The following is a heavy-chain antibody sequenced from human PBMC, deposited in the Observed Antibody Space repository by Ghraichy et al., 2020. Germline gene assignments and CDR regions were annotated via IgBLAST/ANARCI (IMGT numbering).Heavy chain of an antibody. CDR2: ISYDGSNK. CDR1: GFTFNNYA. J-gene: IGHJ6*02. Sequence: LSLTCAASGFTFNNYAMHWVRQAPGKGLEWVAVISYDGSNKYYADSVKGRFTISRDNSKNTLYLQVNSLRTEDTAVYYCARDPYYSSSWLYYYYGMDVWGQGTTVTVSS. V-gene: IGHV3-30-3*01. D-gene: IGHD6-13*01. CDR3: ARDPYYSSSWLYYYYGMDV.